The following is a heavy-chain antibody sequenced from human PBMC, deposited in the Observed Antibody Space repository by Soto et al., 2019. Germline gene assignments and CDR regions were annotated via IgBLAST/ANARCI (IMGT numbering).Heavy chain of an antibody. CDR2: ISAYNGNT. Sequence: ASVNVSCKASGYTFTNYGISWVRQAPGRGLEWMGWISAYNGNTKYAQKLQGRVTMTTDTSTSTAYMELRSLRSEDTAVYYCARYQSGSSQHWFDPWGQGTLVTVSS. V-gene: IGHV1-18*01. J-gene: IGHJ5*02. D-gene: IGHD1-26*01. CDR1: GYTFTNYG. CDR3: ARYQSGSSQHWFDP.